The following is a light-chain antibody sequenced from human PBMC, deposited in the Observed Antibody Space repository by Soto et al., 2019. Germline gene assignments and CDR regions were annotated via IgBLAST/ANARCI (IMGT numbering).Light chain of an antibody. V-gene: IGKV1-39*01. CDR2: AAS. CDR3: QQTNSKPWT. Sequence: DIQMTQSPSSLSASVGDRVTITCRASQTMNNYLNWYQQKPGKAPKLLIYAASSLQSGVPSRFSGSGFGTDFTLNITSLQPEDFATYYCQQTNSKPWTFGQGTRVEIK. J-gene: IGKJ1*01. CDR1: QTMNNY.